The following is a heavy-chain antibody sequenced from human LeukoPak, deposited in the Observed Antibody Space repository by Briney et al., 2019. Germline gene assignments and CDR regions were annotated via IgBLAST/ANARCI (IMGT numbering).Heavy chain of an antibody. J-gene: IGHJ6*03. Sequence: GASVKVSCKASGGTFSSYAISWVRQAPGQGLEWMGGIIPIFGTANYAQKFQGRVTITADESTSTAYMELSSLRSEDTAVYYCARGVVDYYYYYMDVWGKGTTVTISS. CDR2: IIPIFGTA. D-gene: IGHD2-21*01. CDR1: GGTFSSYA. V-gene: IGHV1-69*13. CDR3: ARGVVDYYYYYMDV.